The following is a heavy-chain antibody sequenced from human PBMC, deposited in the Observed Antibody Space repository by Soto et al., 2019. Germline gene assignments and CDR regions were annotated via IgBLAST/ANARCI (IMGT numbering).Heavy chain of an antibody. CDR3: AKGIAAAGYYFDY. D-gene: IGHD6-13*01. CDR2: ISGSGGST. V-gene: IGHV3-23*01. J-gene: IGHJ4*02. CDR1: GFNFSSYA. Sequence: GGSLRLSCAASGFNFSSYAMSWVRQAPGKGLEWVSAISGSGGSTYYADSVKGRFTISRDNSKNTLYLQMNSLRAEDTAVYYCAKGIAAAGYYFDYWGQGTLVTVSS.